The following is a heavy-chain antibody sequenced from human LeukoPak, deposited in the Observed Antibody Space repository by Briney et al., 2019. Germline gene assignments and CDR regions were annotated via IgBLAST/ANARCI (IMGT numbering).Heavy chain of an antibody. CDR1: GFTFSSYA. V-gene: IGHV3-30*04. J-gene: IGHJ4*02. CDR3: ARVRRLYDSSGYYFPSHFDY. D-gene: IGHD3-22*01. CDR2: ISYDGSNK. Sequence: PGGSLRLSCAASGFTFSSYAMHWVRQAPGKRLEWVAVISYDGSNKYYADSVKGRFTISRDNAKNSLYLQMNSLRDEDTAVYYCARVRRLYDSSGYYFPSHFDYWGQGTLVTVSS.